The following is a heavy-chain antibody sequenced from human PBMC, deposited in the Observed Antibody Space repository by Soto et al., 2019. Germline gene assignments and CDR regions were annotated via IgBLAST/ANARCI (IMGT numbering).Heavy chain of an antibody. CDR1: GFTFSSYA. Sequence: EVQLVESGGGLVQPGGSLRLSCAASGFTFSSYAMHWVRQAPGKGLEYVSVINSNGGNTDYASSVKGRFTISRDNSKNTLYLQMGSLRAEHMAVYYCARRIPFGYGMDVWGQGTTVTVSS. CDR3: ARRIPFGYGMDV. J-gene: IGHJ6*02. D-gene: IGHD2-21*01. CDR2: INSNGGNT. V-gene: IGHV3-64*01.